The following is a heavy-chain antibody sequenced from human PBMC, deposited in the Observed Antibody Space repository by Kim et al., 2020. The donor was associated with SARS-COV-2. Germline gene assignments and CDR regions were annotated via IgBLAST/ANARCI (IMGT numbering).Heavy chain of an antibody. CDR2: ISADGRQE. CDR3: ARAGSVGSASLNWFDA. D-gene: IGHD2-15*01. V-gene: IGHV3-30*04. J-gene: IGHJ5*02. CDR1: GFPFDSYA. Sequence: GGSLRLSCAASGFPFDSYAMHWVRQGPGKGLEWVSAISADGRQEYHADSVKGRFTISRDNSRNTVFLQMNNQRSEDTAVYFCARAGSVGSASLNWFDAWGQGTLVTVSS.